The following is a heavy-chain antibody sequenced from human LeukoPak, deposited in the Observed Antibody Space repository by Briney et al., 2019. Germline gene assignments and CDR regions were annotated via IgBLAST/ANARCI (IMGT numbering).Heavy chain of an antibody. V-gene: IGHV4-59*01. J-gene: IGHJ6*03. CDR3: ASLVGLERHYYYYMDV. D-gene: IGHD1-1*01. CDR2: IYYSGST. Sequence: PSETLSLTCTVSGGSISSYYWSWIRQPPGKGLEWIGYIYYSGSTNYNPSLKSRVTISVDTSKNQFSLKLSSVTAADTAVYYCASLVGLERHYYYYMDVWGKGTTVTVSS. CDR1: GGSISSYY.